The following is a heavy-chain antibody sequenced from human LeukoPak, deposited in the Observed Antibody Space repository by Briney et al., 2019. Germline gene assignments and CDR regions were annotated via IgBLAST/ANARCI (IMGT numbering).Heavy chain of an antibody. CDR3: AKVEQRFPYFDY. CDR2: ISGSGGST. CDR1: GFTFSSYA. Sequence: GGSLRLSCAASGFTFSSYAMSWVRQAPRKGLEWVSAISGSGGSTYYADSAKGRFTISRDNSKNTLYLQMNSLRAEDTAVYYCAKVEQRFPYFDYWGQGTLVTVSS. J-gene: IGHJ4*02. V-gene: IGHV3-23*01. D-gene: IGHD1/OR15-1a*01.